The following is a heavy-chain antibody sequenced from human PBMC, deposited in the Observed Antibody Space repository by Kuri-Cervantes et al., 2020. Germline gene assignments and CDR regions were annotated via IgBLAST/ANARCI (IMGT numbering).Heavy chain of an antibody. CDR3: ARPVTPVVIRSRDGFDT. D-gene: IGHD3-22*01. J-gene: IGHJ3*02. CDR1: GFTFNNYA. Sequence: GESLKISCAASGFTFNNYAIYWIRQTPDKGLEWVTVISFDGRNQYYADSVKGRFAISRDNSKNTVFLQMNSLRVEDTAIYYCARPVTPVVIRSRDGFDTWGQGTVVTVSS. CDR2: ISFDGRNQ. V-gene: IGHV3-30*09.